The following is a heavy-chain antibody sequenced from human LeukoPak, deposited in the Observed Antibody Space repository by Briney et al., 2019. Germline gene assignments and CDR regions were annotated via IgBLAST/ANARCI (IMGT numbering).Heavy chain of an antibody. J-gene: IGHJ3*02. CDR2: ISWNSGSI. D-gene: IGHD3-22*01. CDR1: GFTFDDYA. Sequence: PGRSLILSCAASGFTFDDYAMHWVRQAPGKGLEWVSGISWNSGSIGYADSVKGRFTISRDNAKNSLYLQMNSLRAEDTALYYCAKGKDDSSGYYFDAFDIWGQGTMVTVSS. CDR3: AKGKDDSSGYYFDAFDI. V-gene: IGHV3-9*01.